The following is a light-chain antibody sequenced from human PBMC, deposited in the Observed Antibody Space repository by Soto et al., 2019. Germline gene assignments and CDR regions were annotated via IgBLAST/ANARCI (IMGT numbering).Light chain of an antibody. CDR2: EVS. CDR3: SSYAGSNNWV. Sequence: QSVLTQPPSASGSPGQSVTISCTGSTSDVGNYNYVSWYQQHPGKAPKLMIYEVSKRPSGVPDRFSGSKSGNTASLTVSGLQAEVEADYYCSSYAGSNNWVFGGGTKLTVL. CDR1: TSDVGNYNY. J-gene: IGLJ3*02. V-gene: IGLV2-8*01.